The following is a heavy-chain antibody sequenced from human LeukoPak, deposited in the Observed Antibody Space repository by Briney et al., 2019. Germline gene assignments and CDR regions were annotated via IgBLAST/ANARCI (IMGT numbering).Heavy chain of an antibody. V-gene: IGHV4-59*01. CDR1: GGSISSYY. CDR2: IYYSGST. CDR3: ARGVDTAMVPYWYFDL. D-gene: IGHD5-18*01. Sequence: PSETLSLTCTVSGGSISSYYWSWIRQPPGKGLEWIGYIYYSGSTNYNPSLKSRVTISVDTSKNQFSLKLSSVTAADTAVYYCARGVDTAMVPYWYFDLWGRGTLVTVSS. J-gene: IGHJ2*01.